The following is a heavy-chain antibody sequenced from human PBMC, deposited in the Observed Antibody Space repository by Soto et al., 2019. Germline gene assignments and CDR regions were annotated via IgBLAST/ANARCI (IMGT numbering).Heavy chain of an antibody. V-gene: IGHV4-31*03. CDR2: IYYSGST. CDR1: GGSISSGGYY. Sequence: QVQLQESGPGLVKPSQTLSLTCTVSGGSISSGGYYWSWIRQHPGKGLEWIGYIYYSGSTYYNPSLKSRVTISVDTSKNLFSLKLSSVTAADTAVYYCARGENSGSWSLYYYYYYGMDVWGQGTTVTVSS. J-gene: IGHJ6*02. D-gene: IGHD3-10*01. CDR3: ARGENSGSWSLYYYYYYGMDV.